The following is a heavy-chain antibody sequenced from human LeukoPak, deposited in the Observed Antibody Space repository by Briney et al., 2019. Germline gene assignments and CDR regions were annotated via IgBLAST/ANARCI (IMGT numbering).Heavy chain of an antibody. CDR3: AKNYYDTSGYQDYYYYYYMDV. CDR2: INPNSGGT. J-gene: IGHJ6*03. D-gene: IGHD3-22*01. V-gene: IGHV1-2*02. Sequence: GASVKVSCXASGYTFTGYYMHWVRQALGQGLEWMAWINPNSGGTNYAQKFQGRVTMTRDTSISTAYMELSRLRSDDTAVYYCAKNYYDTSGYQDYYYYYYMDVWGKGTTVTVSS. CDR1: GYTFTGYY.